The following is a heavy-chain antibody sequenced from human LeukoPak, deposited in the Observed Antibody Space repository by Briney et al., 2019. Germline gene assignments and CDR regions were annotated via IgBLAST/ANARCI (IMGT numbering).Heavy chain of an antibody. J-gene: IGHJ5*02. CDR2: IIPILGMA. CDR3: AREGNSSTVWFDP. Sequence: GASVKVSCKASGGTFSSYTISWVRQAPGQGLEWMGRIIPILGMANYAQKFQGRVTITADKSTSTAYMELSSLRSEDTAVYYCAREGNSSTVWFDPWGQGTLVTVSS. V-gene: IGHV1-69*04. D-gene: IGHD6-13*01. CDR1: GGTFSSYT.